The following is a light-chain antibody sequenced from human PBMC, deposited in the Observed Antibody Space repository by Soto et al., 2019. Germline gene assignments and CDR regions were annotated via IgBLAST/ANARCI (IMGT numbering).Light chain of an antibody. Sequence: QSVLTQPPSASGTPGQRVTISCSGSSSNIGSNYVYWYQQLPGTAPKLLIYRNNQRPSGVPDRFSGSKSGTSASLAISGLRSEDEGDYYCAAWDDSLSGPVVVFGGGTKLTVL. CDR2: RNN. CDR3: AAWDDSLSGPVVV. CDR1: SSNIGSNY. J-gene: IGLJ2*01. V-gene: IGLV1-47*01.